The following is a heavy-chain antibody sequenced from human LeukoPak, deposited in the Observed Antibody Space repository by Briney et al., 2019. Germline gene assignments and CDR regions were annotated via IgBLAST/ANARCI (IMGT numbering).Heavy chain of an antibody. Sequence: KPSETLSLTCTVSGGSISSSSYYWGWIRQPPGKGLEWIGSIYYSGSTYYNPSLKSRVTISVDTSKNQFSLKLSSVTAADTAVYYCARQASYDFWSGYPGLIRGDAFDIWGQGTMVTVSS. CDR3: ARQASYDFWSGYPGLIRGDAFDI. CDR2: IYYSGST. V-gene: IGHV4-39*01. CDR1: GGSISSSSYY. D-gene: IGHD3-3*01. J-gene: IGHJ3*02.